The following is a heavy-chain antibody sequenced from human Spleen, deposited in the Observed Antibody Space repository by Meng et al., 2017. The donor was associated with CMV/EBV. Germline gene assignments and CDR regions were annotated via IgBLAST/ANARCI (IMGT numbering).Heavy chain of an antibody. J-gene: IGHJ4*02. V-gene: IGHV3-21*01. D-gene: IGHD3-16*01. Sequence: LSCAASGFTCSRYSMNWVRQAPGKGLEWVSSISSSSSYIYYADSVKGRFTISRDNAKNSLYLQMNSLRAEDTAIYYCARRRGDSSVDYWGQGTLVTVSS. CDR2: ISSSSSYI. CDR1: GFTCSRYS. CDR3: ARRRGDSSVDY.